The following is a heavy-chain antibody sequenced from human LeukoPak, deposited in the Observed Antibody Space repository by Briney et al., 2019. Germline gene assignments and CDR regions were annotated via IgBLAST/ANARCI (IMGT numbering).Heavy chain of an antibody. J-gene: IGHJ6*03. CDR2: IYSGGST. Sequence: GGSLRLSCAASAFTVSSNYMSWVRQAPGKGLEWDSVIYSGGSTYYADSVKGRFTISRDNSKNTLYLQMNSLRAEDTAVYYCAKGIFCSSTSCYWSTYYYYYMDVWGKGTTVTVSS. V-gene: IGHV3-53*01. CDR3: AKGIFCSSTSCYWSTYYYYYMDV. CDR1: AFTVSSNY. D-gene: IGHD2-2*01.